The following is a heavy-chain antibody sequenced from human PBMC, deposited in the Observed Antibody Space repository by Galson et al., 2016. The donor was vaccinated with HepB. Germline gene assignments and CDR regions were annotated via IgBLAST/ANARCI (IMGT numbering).Heavy chain of an antibody. CDR1: GFTFSTYA. V-gene: IGHV3-23*01. J-gene: IGHJ4*02. CDR2: ISNSGSTT. D-gene: IGHD2-21*01. Sequence: SLRLSCAASGFTFSTYAISWVRQAPGKGLEWVSAISNSGSTTYYADSVKGRFTISKDNSKNTLYLQMNSLRVEDTALYYCAKEFVATGAVVEDYWGQGTLVTVSS. CDR3: AKEFVATGAVVEDY.